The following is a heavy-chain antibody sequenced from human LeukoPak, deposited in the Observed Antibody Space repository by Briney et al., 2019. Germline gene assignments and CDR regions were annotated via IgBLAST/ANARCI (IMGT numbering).Heavy chain of an antibody. CDR1: GFTFSSYA. Sequence: GGSLRLSCAASGFTFSSYAMHWVRQAPGKGLEWVAVISYDGSNKYYADSVKGRFTISRDNSKNTLYLQMNSLRAEDTAVYYCARVPQSPTYYYDSSGYIDWYFDLWGRGTLVTVSS. V-gene: IGHV3-30-3*01. CDR3: ARVPQSPTYYYDSSGYIDWYFDL. D-gene: IGHD3-22*01. J-gene: IGHJ2*01. CDR2: ISYDGSNK.